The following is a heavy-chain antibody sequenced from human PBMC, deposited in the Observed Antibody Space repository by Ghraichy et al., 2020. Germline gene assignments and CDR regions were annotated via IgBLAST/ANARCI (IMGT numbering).Heavy chain of an antibody. Sequence: GESLNISCTASGFNVSSNYMSWVRQAPGKGLEWVSVSYRGDSSYYAGAVKGRFTMSRDNSKNTVDLQMNSVRVEDTAVYYCARVGPISTSYAMDVWGQGTTVTVSS. V-gene: IGHV3-53*01. CDR3: ARVGPISTSYAMDV. J-gene: IGHJ6*02. CDR2: SYRGDSS. CDR1: GFNVSSNY.